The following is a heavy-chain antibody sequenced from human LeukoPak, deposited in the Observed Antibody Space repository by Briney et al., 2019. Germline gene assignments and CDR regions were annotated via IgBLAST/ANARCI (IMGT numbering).Heavy chain of an antibody. CDR3: ARDIIRGQSDFDY. CDR1: GFTFGDYW. J-gene: IGHJ4*02. Sequence: GGSLRVSCVASGFTFGDYWMSWVRQAPGKGPEFVGNIEDDGDQKNYVDSVKGRFTISRDNVKNSLYLQMNSLRVEDTAVYYCARDIIRGQSDFDYWGQGVLVTVSS. D-gene: IGHD5-12*01. V-gene: IGHV3-7*01. CDR2: IEDDGDQK.